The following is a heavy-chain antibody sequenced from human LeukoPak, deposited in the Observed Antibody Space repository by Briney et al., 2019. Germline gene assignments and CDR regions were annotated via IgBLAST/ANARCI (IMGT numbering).Heavy chain of an antibody. J-gene: IGHJ6*03. CDR1: GYTFTNYG. V-gene: IGHV1-18*01. CDR2: ISAYNGHT. Sequence: ASVKVSCKASGYTFTNYGVSWVRQAPGQGLEWMGWISAYNGHTNYAQNLQGRVTMTTDTSTSTAYMELRSLRSDDTAVYYCARMPNSGSYHVYYYYYMDVWGKGTTVTISS. D-gene: IGHD1-26*01. CDR3: ARMPNSGSYHVYYYYYMDV.